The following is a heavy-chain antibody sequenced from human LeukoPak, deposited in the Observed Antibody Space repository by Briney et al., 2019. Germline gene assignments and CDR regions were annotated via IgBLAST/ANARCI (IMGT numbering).Heavy chain of an antibody. CDR1: GFSLSGYW. CDR3: ARGGYSFDY. CDR2: LHADGSEK. D-gene: IGHD5-12*01. V-gene: IGHV3-7*01. J-gene: IGHJ4*02. Sequence: GGSLRLSCAAFGFSLSGYWMSWVRQAPGKGLEWVARLHADGSEKYYVDSVKGRFTISRDNAKNSLYLQMNSLRVEDTAVYYCARGGYSFDYQGQGTLVTASS.